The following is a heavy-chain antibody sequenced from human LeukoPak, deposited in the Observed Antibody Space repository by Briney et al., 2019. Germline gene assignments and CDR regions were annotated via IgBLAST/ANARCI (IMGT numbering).Heavy chain of an antibody. CDR2: IYTSGST. D-gene: IGHD3-10*01. CDR1: GGSISSGSYY. Sequence: SETLSLTCTGSGGSISSGSYYWSWIRQPAGKGLEWIGRIYTSGSTNYNPSLNSRVTISVDTSKNQFSLKLSSVTAADTAVYYCARVEEGYGSGRRENYYYYYMDVWGKGTTVTISS. V-gene: IGHV4-61*02. J-gene: IGHJ6*03. CDR3: ARVEEGYGSGRRENYYYYYMDV.